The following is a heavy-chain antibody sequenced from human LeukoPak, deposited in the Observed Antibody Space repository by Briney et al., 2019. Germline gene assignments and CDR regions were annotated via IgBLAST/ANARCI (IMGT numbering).Heavy chain of an antibody. Sequence: PSETLSLTCTVSGGSISSYYWSWIRQPAGKGLEWIGRIYTSGSTNYNPSLKSRVTMSVDTSKNQFSLKLSSVTAADTAVYYCARDEPRGGGSWFDPWGQGTLVTVSS. CDR3: ARDEPRGGGSWFDP. CDR1: GGSISSYY. D-gene: IGHD3-16*01. V-gene: IGHV4-4*07. J-gene: IGHJ5*02. CDR2: IYTSGST.